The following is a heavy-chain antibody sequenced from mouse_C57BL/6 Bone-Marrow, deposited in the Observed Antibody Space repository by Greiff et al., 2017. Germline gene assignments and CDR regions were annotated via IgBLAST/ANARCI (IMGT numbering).Heavy chain of an antibody. CDR3: ARPGYYVWWYFDV. J-gene: IGHJ1*03. V-gene: IGHV1-81*01. CDR2: IYPRSGNT. CDR1: GYTFTSYG. D-gene: IGHD2-3*01. Sequence: QVQLQQSGAELARPGASVKLSCKASGYTFTSYGISWVKQRTGRGLEWIGEIYPRSGNTYYNEKFKGKATLTADKSSSTAYMELRSLTYEDSAVYCCARPGYYVWWYFDVWGTGTTVTVSS.